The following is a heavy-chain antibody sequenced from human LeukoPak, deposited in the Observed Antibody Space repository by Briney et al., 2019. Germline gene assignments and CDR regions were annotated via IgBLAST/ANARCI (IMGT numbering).Heavy chain of an antibody. J-gene: IGHJ4*02. CDR3: ARGMVRGVISDY. CDR2: IWYDGSNK. Sequence: GGSLRLSCAASGFTFSSYGMHWVRQAPGKGLEWVAVIWYDGSNKYYADSVKGRFTTSRDNSKNTLYLQMNSLRAEDTAVYYCARGMVRGVISDYWGQGTLVTVSS. D-gene: IGHD3-10*01. CDR1: GFTFSSYG. V-gene: IGHV3-33*01.